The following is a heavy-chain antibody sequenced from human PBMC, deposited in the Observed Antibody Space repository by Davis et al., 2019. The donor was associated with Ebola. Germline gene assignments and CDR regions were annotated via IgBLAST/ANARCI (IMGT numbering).Heavy chain of an antibody. V-gene: IGHV3-23*01. Sequence: ETLSLTCTVSGGSISSYYWMHWVRQAPGKGLEWVSVISGSGGSTYYADSVKGRFTISRDNSKNTLYLQMNSLRAEDTAVYYCAAATVTTVYFDYWGQGTLVTVSS. CDR3: AAATVTTVYFDY. J-gene: IGHJ4*02. CDR1: GGSISSYY. D-gene: IGHD4-17*01. CDR2: ISGSGGST.